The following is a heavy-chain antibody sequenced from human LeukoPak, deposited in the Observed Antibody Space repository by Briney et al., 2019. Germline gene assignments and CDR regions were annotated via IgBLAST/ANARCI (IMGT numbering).Heavy chain of an antibody. V-gene: IGHV5-51*01. CDR3: ARQTATINYFDY. CDR2: IDPYDSDP. CDR1: GYSFATYW. J-gene: IGHJ4*02. D-gene: IGHD5-24*01. Sequence: GESLKISCKGSGYSFATYWIGWVRQMPGKGLELTGIIDPYDSDPRYSPSFQGQVTISADKSISTAYLQWSSLKASDTAMYYCARQTATINYFDYWGQGTLVTVSS.